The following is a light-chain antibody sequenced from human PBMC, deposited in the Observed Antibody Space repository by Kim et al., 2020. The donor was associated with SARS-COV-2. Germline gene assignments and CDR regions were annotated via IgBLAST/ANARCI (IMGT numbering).Light chain of an antibody. J-gene: IGLJ2*01. CDR3: SSQTSSLTVL. Sequence: GQSITISCTGTSSDVGGYNYVSWYQQHPGKAPKLIIYDVTQRASGISDRFSDSKSANTASLTISGLQTEDEADYYCSSQTSSLTVLFGGGTQLTVL. V-gene: IGLV2-14*04. CDR2: DVT. CDR1: SSDVGGYNY.